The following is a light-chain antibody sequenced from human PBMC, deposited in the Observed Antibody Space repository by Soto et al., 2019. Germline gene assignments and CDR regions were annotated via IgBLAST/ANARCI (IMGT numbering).Light chain of an antibody. V-gene: IGKV3-20*01. J-gene: IGKJ5*01. CDR3: QQYGSSPSIT. CDR1: QSLTSY. CDR2: DAS. Sequence: MTQSPAPLSLPPGETATLSCRASQSLTSYLAWYQQKPDQAPRLLIYDASHRATGIPDRFSGSGSGTDFTLTISRLETEDFSVYYGQQYGSSPSITFGQGTRLEIK.